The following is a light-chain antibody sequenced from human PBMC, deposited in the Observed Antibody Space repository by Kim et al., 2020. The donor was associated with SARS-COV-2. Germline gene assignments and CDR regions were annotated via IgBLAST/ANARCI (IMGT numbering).Light chain of an antibody. V-gene: IGLV3-19*01. J-gene: IGLJ2*01. CDR3: NSRDSSGNHLV. CDR2: GKN. Sequence: AWGQTVSITCRRDGLISNYATWYQQKPGQAPILVIYGKNNRPSGVPDRFSGSRSGNTASLTITGDQAEDEADYYCNSRDSSGNHLVFGGGTKLTVL. CDR1: GLISNY.